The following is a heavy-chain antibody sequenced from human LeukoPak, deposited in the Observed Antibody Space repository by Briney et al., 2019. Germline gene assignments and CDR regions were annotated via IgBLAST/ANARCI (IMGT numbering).Heavy chain of an antibody. CDR1: GVTFSSYS. V-gene: IGHV3-48*01. Sequence: AESLTLSCAASGVTFSSYSMNWVRQAPGKGLEWVSYISSSSSTIYYANSVKGRFTNSRDNAKNSLYLQMNSLRAEDTAVYYCARESAAGRTPFDYWGQGTLVTVSS. CDR3: ARESAAGRTPFDY. J-gene: IGHJ4*02. CDR2: ISSSSSTI. D-gene: IGHD6-13*01.